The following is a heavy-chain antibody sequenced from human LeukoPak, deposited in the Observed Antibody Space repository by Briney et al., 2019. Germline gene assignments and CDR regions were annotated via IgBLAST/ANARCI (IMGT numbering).Heavy chain of an antibody. CDR2: IYTTGST. V-gene: IGHV4-61*02. CDR3: ARALSGYDKLDY. D-gene: IGHD5-12*01. J-gene: IGHJ4*02. CDR1: GGSISSASYY. Sequence: TSQTLSLTCTVSGGSISSASYYWPWIRQPAGKGLEWIGRIYTTGSTNYHPSLQSRVTISVDTSKNQFSLKLSSVTAADTAVYYCARALSGYDKLDYWGQGTLVTVSS.